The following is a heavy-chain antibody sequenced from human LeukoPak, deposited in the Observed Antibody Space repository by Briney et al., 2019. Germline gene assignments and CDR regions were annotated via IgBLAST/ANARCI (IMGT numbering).Heavy chain of an antibody. Sequence: GGSLRLSCAASGFTFSSHWMSWVRQAPGKGLEYVSAISGNGGSTYYANSVKGRFTISRDNSKNTVYLQMGSLRPEDMAVYSCARAGVVRYVAWLINYYMDVWGKGATVTVSS. CDR1: GFTFSSHW. D-gene: IGHD3-9*01. CDR3: ARAGVVRYVAWLINYYMDV. CDR2: ISGNGGST. J-gene: IGHJ6*03. V-gene: IGHV3-64*01.